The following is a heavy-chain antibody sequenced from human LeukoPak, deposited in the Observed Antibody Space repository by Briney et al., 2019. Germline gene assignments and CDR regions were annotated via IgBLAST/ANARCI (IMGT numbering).Heavy chain of an antibody. Sequence: GGSLRLSCTASGFTFGDYAMSWFRQAPGKGLEWVGFIRSKAYGGTTEYAASVKGRFTISRDDSKSIAYLQMNSLKTEDTAVYYCTRDNWYYYDSSGYRFDYWGQGTLVTVSS. CDR1: GFTFGDYA. D-gene: IGHD3-22*01. CDR2: IRSKAYGGTT. J-gene: IGHJ4*02. V-gene: IGHV3-49*03. CDR3: TRDNWYYYDSSGYRFDY.